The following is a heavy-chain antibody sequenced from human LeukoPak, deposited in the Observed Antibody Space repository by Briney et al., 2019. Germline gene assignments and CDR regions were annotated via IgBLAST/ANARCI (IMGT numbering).Heavy chain of an antibody. CDR1: GGSISSSSYY. CDR3: ARRHGVYDSSGYYYWFDP. CDR2: IYYSGST. Sequence: PSETLSLTCTVSGGSISSSSYYWGWIRQPPGKGLEWIGSIYYSGSTYYNPSLKSRVTISVDTSKNQFSLKLSSVTAADTAVYYCARRHGVYDSSGYYYWFDPWGQGTLVTVSS. V-gene: IGHV4-39*01. J-gene: IGHJ5*02. D-gene: IGHD3-22*01.